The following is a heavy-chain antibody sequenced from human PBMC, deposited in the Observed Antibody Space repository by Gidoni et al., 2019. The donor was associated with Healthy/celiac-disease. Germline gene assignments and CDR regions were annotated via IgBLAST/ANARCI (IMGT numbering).Heavy chain of an antibody. CDR1: GGSFSGYY. D-gene: IGHD6-19*01. Sequence: QVQLQQWGAGLLKPSETLSLTCAVYGGSFSGYYWSWIRQPPGKGLEWIGEINHSGSTNYNPSLKSRVTISVDTSKNQFSLKLSSVTAADTAVYYCARGPIAVAGTPFDYWGQGTLVTVYS. CDR3: ARGPIAVAGTPFDY. J-gene: IGHJ4*02. V-gene: IGHV4-34*01. CDR2: INHSGST.